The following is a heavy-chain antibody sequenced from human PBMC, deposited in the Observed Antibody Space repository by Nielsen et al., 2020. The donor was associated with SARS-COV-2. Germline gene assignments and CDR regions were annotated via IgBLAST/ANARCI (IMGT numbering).Heavy chain of an antibody. CDR1: GGSVSSNDW. D-gene: IGHD2-2*01. J-gene: IGHJ6*03. CDR2: VSHSGST. Sequence: SETLSLTCAVSGGSVSSNDWWTWVRQSPGKGLEWLGEVSHSGSTNYSPSLKSRVTLSMDKSRRQFSLRLASVSAADTAVYFCARGDLVVVPSPLLGLGPIFYYFYLDVWGKGTTVIVSS. V-gene: IGHV4-4*02. CDR3: ARGDLVVVPSPLLGLGPIFYYFYLDV.